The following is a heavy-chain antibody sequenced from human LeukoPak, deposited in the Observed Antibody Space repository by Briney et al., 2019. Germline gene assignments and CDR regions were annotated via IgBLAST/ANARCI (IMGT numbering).Heavy chain of an antibody. V-gene: IGHV4-59*08. D-gene: IGHD2/OR15-2a*01. Sequence: NSSETLSLTCTVSGVSMSSYYWSWIQQPPGKGLEWIGYIYYSGTTNYNPSLKSRVTMSVDTSMNQFSLKVSSVTAADTAVYYCARHGSTSSDDYFQHWGQGTLVTVSS. CDR2: IYYSGTT. J-gene: IGHJ1*01. CDR1: GVSMSSYY. CDR3: ARHGSTSSDDYFQH.